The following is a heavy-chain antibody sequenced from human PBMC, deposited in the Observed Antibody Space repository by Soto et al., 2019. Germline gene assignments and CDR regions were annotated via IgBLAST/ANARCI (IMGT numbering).Heavy chain of an antibody. Sequence: QVLLQESGPGLVKPSETLSLTCTVPGGSISSYYWSWIRQPPGKGLEWIGYIYYSGSTNYNPSLKSRVTISIDTSKSQFSLKLSCVTAADTAVYYCARWRTMVRGIIRDAFDIWGQGTMVTVSS. CDR1: GGSISSYY. CDR2: IYYSGST. CDR3: ARWRTMVRGIIRDAFDI. J-gene: IGHJ3*02. V-gene: IGHV4-59*01. D-gene: IGHD3-10*01.